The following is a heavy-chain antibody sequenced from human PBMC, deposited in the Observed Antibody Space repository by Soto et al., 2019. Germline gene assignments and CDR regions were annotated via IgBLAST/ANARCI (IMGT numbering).Heavy chain of an antibody. D-gene: IGHD3-9*01. Sequence: PSETLSLTCTVSGGSISSSSYYWGWIRQPPGKGLEWIGSIYYSGSTYYNPSLKSRVTISVDTSKNQFSLKLSSVTAADTAVYYCARHCHGYDILTGYYSPPRTWFDPWGQGTLVTVSS. CDR1: GGSISSSSYY. CDR2: IYYSGST. CDR3: ARHCHGYDILTGYYSPPRTWFDP. J-gene: IGHJ5*02. V-gene: IGHV4-39*01.